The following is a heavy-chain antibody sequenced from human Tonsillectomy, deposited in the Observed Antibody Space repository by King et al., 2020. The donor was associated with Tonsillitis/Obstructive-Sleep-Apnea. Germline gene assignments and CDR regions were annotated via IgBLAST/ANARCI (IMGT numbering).Heavy chain of an antibody. Sequence: VQLVQSGAEVKKPGASVKVSCKASGYTFTSYYMHWVRQAPGQGLEWMGIINPSGDSTSYAQKFQGRVTMTRDTSTSTVYMELSSLRSEDTAVYYCARDKKGYCSSTSCYPPLGYWGQGTLVTVSS. CDR3: ARDKKGYCSSTSCYPPLGY. V-gene: IGHV1-46*01. D-gene: IGHD2-2*01. CDR2: INPSGDST. CDR1: GYTFTSYY. J-gene: IGHJ4*02.